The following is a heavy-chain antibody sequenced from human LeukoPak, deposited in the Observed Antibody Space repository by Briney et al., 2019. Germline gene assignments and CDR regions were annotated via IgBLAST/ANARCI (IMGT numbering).Heavy chain of an antibody. CDR3: ATGRYYYGSGSYNDYYYYYMDV. V-gene: IGHV1-46*01. Sequence: RASVKVSCKASGYTFTSYYMHWVRQAPGQGLEWMGIINPSGGSTSYAQKFQGRVTMTRDTSTSTVYMELSSLRSEDTAVYYCATGRYYYGSGSYNDYYYYYMDVWGKGTTVTVSS. J-gene: IGHJ6*03. D-gene: IGHD3-10*01. CDR1: GYTFTSYY. CDR2: INPSGGST.